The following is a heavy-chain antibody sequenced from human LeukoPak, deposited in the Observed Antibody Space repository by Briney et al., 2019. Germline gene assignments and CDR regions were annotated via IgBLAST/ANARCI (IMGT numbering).Heavy chain of an antibody. D-gene: IGHD3-10*01. CDR2: MNPNSGNT. J-gene: IGHJ4*02. CDR1: GYTFTSYD. V-gene: IGHV1-8*01. Sequence: GASVKVSCKASGYTFTSYDINWVRQATGQGLEWMGWMNPNSGNTGYAQKFQGRVTMTRNTSISTAYMELSSLRSEHTAVYYCARREYGSGSYHLVYWGQGTLVTVSS. CDR3: ARREYGSGSYHLVY.